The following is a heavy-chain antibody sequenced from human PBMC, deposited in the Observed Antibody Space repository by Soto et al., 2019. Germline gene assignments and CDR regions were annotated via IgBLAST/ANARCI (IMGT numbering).Heavy chain of an antibody. J-gene: IGHJ6*02. CDR1: GFTFSSYG. Sequence: QVQLVESGGGVVQPGRSLRLSCAASGFTFSSYGMHWVRQAPGKGLEWVAVISYDGSNKYYADSVKGRFTISRDNSKNTLYLQMNSLRAEDTAVYYCAKDRGYSGRYGMDVWGQGTTVTVSS. CDR2: ISYDGSNK. D-gene: IGHD5-12*01. CDR3: AKDRGYSGRYGMDV. V-gene: IGHV3-30*18.